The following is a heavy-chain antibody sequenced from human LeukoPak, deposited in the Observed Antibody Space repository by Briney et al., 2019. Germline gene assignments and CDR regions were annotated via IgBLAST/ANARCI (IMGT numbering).Heavy chain of an antibody. CDR1: GFTFSSYE. CDR3: VSAYGGLLDY. Sequence: GSLRLSCAASGFTFSSYEMNWVRQAPGKGLEWVSYISNSAGSIYYADSVKGRFTISRDNAKNSLHLQMNSLRAEDTAIYYCVSAYGGLLDYWGQGTLVTVSS. V-gene: IGHV3-48*03. CDR2: ISNSAGSI. D-gene: IGHD3-16*01. J-gene: IGHJ4*02.